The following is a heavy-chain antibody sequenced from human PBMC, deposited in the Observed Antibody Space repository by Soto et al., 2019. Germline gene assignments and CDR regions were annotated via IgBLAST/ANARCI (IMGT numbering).Heavy chain of an antibody. D-gene: IGHD4-17*01. CDR1: EGTFSSYT. V-gene: IGHV1-69*02. Sequence: SVKVSCKASEGTFSSYTISWVRQAPGQGLEWMGRIIPILGIANYAQKFQGRVTITTDKSTSTAYMELSSLRSEDTAVYYCAADGGYGDAVVDYWGQGTLVTV. CDR3: AADGGYGDAVVDY. J-gene: IGHJ4*02. CDR2: IIPILGIA.